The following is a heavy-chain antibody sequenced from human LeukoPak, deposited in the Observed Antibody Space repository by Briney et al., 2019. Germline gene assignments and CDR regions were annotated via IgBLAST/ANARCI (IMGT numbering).Heavy chain of an antibody. V-gene: IGHV3-30-3*01. J-gene: IGHJ4*02. D-gene: IGHD3-3*01. CDR2: ISYDGSNK. CDR3: ARDGYYDFWSGYEPRYYFDY. CDR1: GFTFSSYA. Sequence: GGSLRLSCAASGFTFSSYAMHWVRQAPGKGLEWVAVISYDGSNKYYADSVKGRFTISRGNSKNTLYLQMNSLRAEDTAVYYCARDGYYDFWSGYEPRYYFDYWGQGTLVTVSS.